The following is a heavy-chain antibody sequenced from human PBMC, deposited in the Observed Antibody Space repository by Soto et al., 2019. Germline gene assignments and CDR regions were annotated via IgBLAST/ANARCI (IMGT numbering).Heavy chain of an antibody. V-gene: IGHV4-39*01. Sequence: KPSETLSLTCTASGDSISTRGYYWGWIRQPPGKGLEWIGAIYYSGSTYYNPSLWSRLTIAVDTSNNQFSLQLRSVTAADTAVYYCARHYDILTSYAYFDSWGQGTLVTVSS. CDR1: GDSISTRGYY. D-gene: IGHD3-9*01. CDR2: IYYSGST. CDR3: ARHYDILTSYAYFDS. J-gene: IGHJ4*02.